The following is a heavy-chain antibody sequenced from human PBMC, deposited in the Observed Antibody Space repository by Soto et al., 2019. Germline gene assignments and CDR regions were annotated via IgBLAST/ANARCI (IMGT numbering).Heavy chain of an antibody. CDR3: VRDLNGDFYY. J-gene: IGHJ4*02. Sequence: QVQLVQSGAEVRQPGASVKVSCKASGYSFTTYGMSWVRQAPGQGLEYMGWINGYGHGAKYAHRFQGRFSMTTDTSTNTVYMDLRSLTSDDTAVYYCVRDLNGDFYYWGQGTVVIVSP. V-gene: IGHV1-18*01. D-gene: IGHD3-10*01. CDR1: GYSFTTYG. CDR2: INGYGHGA.